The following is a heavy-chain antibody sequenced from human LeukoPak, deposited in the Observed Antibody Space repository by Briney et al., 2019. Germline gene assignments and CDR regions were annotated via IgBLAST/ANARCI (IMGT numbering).Heavy chain of an antibody. CDR2: ISGSGGST. D-gene: IGHD3-3*01. CDR3: AKGAGIGITIFGVVGNVDY. Sequence: PGGSLRLSRAASGFTFSSYAMSWVRQAPGKGLEWVSAISGSGGSTYYADSVKGRFTISRDNSKNTLYLQMNSLRAEDTAVYYCAKGAGIGITIFGVVGNVDYWGQGTLVTVSS. CDR1: GFTFSSYA. V-gene: IGHV3-23*01. J-gene: IGHJ4*02.